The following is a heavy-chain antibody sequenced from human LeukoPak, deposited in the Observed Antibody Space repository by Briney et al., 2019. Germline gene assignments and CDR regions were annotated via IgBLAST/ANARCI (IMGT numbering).Heavy chain of an antibody. Sequence: SETLSLTCTVSGGSISSGSYYCSCIRQPAGKGLEWIGRIYTSGSTNYNPSLKSRATIAVDPSKHQFSRKLSSVTAADTAVYYCARHLMPYYYDSSGYYAMGYWGQGTLVTVSS. CDR2: IYTSGST. J-gene: IGHJ4*02. D-gene: IGHD3-22*01. V-gene: IGHV4-61*02. CDR3: ARHLMPYYYDSSGYYAMGY. CDR1: GGSISSGSYY.